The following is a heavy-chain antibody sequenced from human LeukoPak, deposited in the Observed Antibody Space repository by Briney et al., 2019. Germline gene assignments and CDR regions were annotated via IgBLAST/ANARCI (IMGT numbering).Heavy chain of an antibody. Sequence: ASVKVSCKASGGTFSSYTINWVRQATGQGLEWMGWMNPNSGNTGYAQKFQGRVTMTRNTSISTAYMELSSLRPEDTAVYYCARGYGVPAAIYYWGQGTLVTVSS. CDR2: MNPNSGNT. J-gene: IGHJ4*02. V-gene: IGHV1-8*01. CDR1: GGTFSSYT. D-gene: IGHD2-2*02. CDR3: ARGYGVPAAIYY.